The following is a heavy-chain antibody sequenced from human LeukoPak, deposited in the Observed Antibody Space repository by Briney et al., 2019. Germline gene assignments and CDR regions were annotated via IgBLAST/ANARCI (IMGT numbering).Heavy chain of an antibody. V-gene: IGHV3-30*18. CDR1: GFTFSSYG. J-gene: IGHJ4*02. D-gene: IGHD6-19*01. CDR3: AKGAQWLEY. Sequence: GGSLRLSCAASGFTFSSYGMHWVRQAPGKGLEWEAVISYDGSNKYYADSVKGRFTISRDNSKNTLYLQMNSLRAEDTAVYYCAKGAQWLEYWGQGTLVTVSS. CDR2: ISYDGSNK.